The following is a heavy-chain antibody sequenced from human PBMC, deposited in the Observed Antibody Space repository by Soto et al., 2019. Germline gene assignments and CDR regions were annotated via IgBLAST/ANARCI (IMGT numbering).Heavy chain of an antibody. J-gene: IGHJ4*02. CDR3: TGEVASGY. D-gene: IGHD2-8*02. V-gene: IGHV3-30*03. CDR1: GLTVSTYG. CDR2: ISRDGGTK. Sequence: QVQLVESGGGVVQPGRSLRLSCAVSGLTVSTYGMHWVRQAPGKGLEWVAVISRDGGTKYYADSVKGRFTISRDNSRNTLFLEMNSLRGDDIAVYYCTGEVASGYWGQGTLVTVSS.